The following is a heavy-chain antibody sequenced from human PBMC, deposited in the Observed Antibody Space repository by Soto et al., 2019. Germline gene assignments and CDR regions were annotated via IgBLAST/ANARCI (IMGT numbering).Heavy chain of an antibody. V-gene: IGHV4-34*01. CDR1: GGSFSGYY. Sequence: SETLSLTCAVYGGSFSGYYWSWIRQPPGKGLEWIGEINHSGSTNYNPSLKSRVTISVDTSKNQFSLKLSSVTAADTAVYYCARVRSYYGGVKGYWGQGTLGTVSS. J-gene: IGHJ4*02. CDR3: ARVRSYYGGVKGY. D-gene: IGHD1-26*01. CDR2: INHSGST.